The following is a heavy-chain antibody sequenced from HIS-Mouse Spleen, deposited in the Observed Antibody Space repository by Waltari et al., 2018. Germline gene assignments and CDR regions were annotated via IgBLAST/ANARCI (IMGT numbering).Heavy chain of an antibody. V-gene: IGHV4-39*07. CDR2: IYYSGST. Sequence: HLQLQESGPGLVKPSETLSLTCTVSGASIRSDSYHWGWIRQPPGKGLEWIGSIYYSGSTYYNPSLKSRVTISVDTSKNQFSLKLSSVTAADTAVYYCASSHAFDLWGRGTLVTVSS. CDR3: ASSHAFDL. CDR1: GASIRSDSYH. J-gene: IGHJ2*01.